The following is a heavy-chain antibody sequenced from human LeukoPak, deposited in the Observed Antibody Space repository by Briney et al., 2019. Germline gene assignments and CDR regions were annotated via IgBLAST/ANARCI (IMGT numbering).Heavy chain of an antibody. D-gene: IGHD3-9*01. CDR2: INHSGST. CDR3: ARVHILTGYYIDY. J-gene: IGHJ4*02. V-gene: IGHV4-34*01. Sequence: PSETLSLTCAVYGGSFSGYYWSWIRQPPGKGLEWIGEINHSGSTNYNPSLKSRVTISVDTSKNQFSLKLSSVTAADTAVYYCARVHILTGYYIDYWGQGTLVTVSS. CDR1: GGSFSGYY.